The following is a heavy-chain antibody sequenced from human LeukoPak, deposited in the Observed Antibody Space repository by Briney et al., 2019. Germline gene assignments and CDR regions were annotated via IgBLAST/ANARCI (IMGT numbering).Heavy chain of an antibody. CDR1: GGTFSSYA. CDR2: IIPIFGTA. V-gene: IGHV1-69*13. Sequence: ASVEVSCKASGGTFSSYAISWVRQAPGQGLEWMGGIIPIFGTANYAQKFQGRVTITADESTSTAYMELSSLRSEDTAVYYCARDLGYSGSFYNWFDPWGQGTLVTVSS. J-gene: IGHJ5*02. CDR3: ARDLGYSGSFYNWFDP. D-gene: IGHD3-10*01.